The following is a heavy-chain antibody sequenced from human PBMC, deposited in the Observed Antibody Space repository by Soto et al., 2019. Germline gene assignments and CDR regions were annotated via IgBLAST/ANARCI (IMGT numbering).Heavy chain of an antibody. CDR2: MNPNSGET. CDR3: ARVAVAARPRWYNWFDP. D-gene: IGHD2-15*01. Sequence: QEQLVQSGAEVKKPGASVKVSCKTSGYTFTDYDINWVRQATGQGLEWIGWMNPNSGETGYAQKFQGRATMTRSASLSTAYLELSSLSSEDTAVYYCARVAVAARPRWYNWFDPWGQGTLVTVSS. CDR1: GYTFTDYD. J-gene: IGHJ5*02. V-gene: IGHV1-8*01.